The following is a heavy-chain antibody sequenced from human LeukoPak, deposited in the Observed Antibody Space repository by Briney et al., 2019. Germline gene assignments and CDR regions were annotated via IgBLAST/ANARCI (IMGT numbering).Heavy chain of an antibody. D-gene: IGHD5-12*01. CDR1: GGSIRSYF. Sequence: PSETLSLTCTVSGGSIRSYFWSWLRQPPGKGLEWIGYIWDTEITDYNPSLKSRVTISLDTSKNHFSLKLRSVTAADTALYFCARGLVLATDDALDIWGQGTLVTVSS. J-gene: IGHJ3*02. CDR3: ARGLVLATDDALDI. CDR2: IWDTEIT. V-gene: IGHV4-59*01.